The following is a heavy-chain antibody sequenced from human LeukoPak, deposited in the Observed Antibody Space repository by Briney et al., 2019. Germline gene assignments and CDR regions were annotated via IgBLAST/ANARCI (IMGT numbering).Heavy chain of an antibody. CDR2: ISWNSGSI. D-gene: IGHD4-17*01. V-gene: IGHV3-9*01. J-gene: IGHJ3*02. Sequence: GGSLRLSCAASGFTFDDYAMHWVRQAPGKGLEWVSGISWNSGSIGYADSVKGRFTISRDNAKNSLYLQMNSLRAEDTALYYCAKGDYGDYADAFDIWGQGTMVTVPS. CDR1: GFTFDDYA. CDR3: AKGDYGDYADAFDI.